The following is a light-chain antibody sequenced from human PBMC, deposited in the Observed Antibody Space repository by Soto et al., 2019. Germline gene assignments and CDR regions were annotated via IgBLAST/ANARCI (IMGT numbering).Light chain of an antibody. Sequence: EIVLTQSPGTLSLSPGERATLSCRASQSVSSSFLAWYQQIPGQAPRLLIYAASSTATGIPDRFSGSGSGTDFTLTINRLEAEDFAVYYCQQYGNSPQTFGQGTKLEVK. CDR1: QSVSSSF. CDR3: QQYGNSPQT. V-gene: IGKV3-20*01. J-gene: IGKJ2*01. CDR2: AAS.